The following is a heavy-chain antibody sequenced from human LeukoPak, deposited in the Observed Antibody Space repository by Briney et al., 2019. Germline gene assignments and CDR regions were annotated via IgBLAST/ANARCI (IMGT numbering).Heavy chain of an antibody. CDR1: GFTFSHYA. J-gene: IGHJ3*02. CDR2: ISYHGIDK. V-gene: IGHV3-30-3*01. CDR3: ARDHDILTGYANAFDI. Sequence: PGGSLRLSCAASGFTFSHYAMHRVRQAPGKGLEWVAVISYHGIDKYYADSVKGRFTIPRDNSKNTLYLQMNSLRAEDTAVYYCARDHDILTGYANAFDIWGQGTMVTVSS. D-gene: IGHD3-9*01.